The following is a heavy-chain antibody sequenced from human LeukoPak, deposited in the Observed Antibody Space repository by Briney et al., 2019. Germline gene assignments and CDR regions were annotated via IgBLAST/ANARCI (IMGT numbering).Heavy chain of an antibody. J-gene: IGHJ3*02. CDR2: ISGSGDRT. V-gene: IGHV3-23*01. D-gene: IGHD1-1*01. CDR3: ARDGFNDRSGDNDGFDM. Sequence: GGSLRLSCAASGLIISGSGMSWVRQAPGKGLEWVSAISGSGDRTHYADSVRGRFTISRDTSKDMLYLQMNSLRADDTAVYYCARDGFNDRSGDNDGFDMWGQGTMVTVSS. CDR1: GLIISGSG.